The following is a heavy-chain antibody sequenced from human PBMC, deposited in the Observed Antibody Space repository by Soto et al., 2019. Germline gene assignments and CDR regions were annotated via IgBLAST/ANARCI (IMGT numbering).Heavy chain of an antibody. D-gene: IGHD3-9*01. CDR2: IWYDGSNK. CDR3: ARDLGFDVLTGYSYYYYYAMDV. J-gene: IGHJ6*02. CDR1: RFTFSSYG. Sequence: PGGSLRLSCAASRFTFSSYGMNWVRQAPGKGLEWVAGIWYDGSNKYYADSVKGRFTISRDNSKDTVYLGMNSLRDEDTAVYFCARDLGFDVLTGYSYYYYYAMDVWGQGTTVTVSS. V-gene: IGHV3-33*01.